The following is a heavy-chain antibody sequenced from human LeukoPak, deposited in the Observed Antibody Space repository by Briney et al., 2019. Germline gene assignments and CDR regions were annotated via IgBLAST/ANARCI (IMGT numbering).Heavy chain of an antibody. J-gene: IGHJ4*02. CDR3: ARGSGLSIPHYFDY. CDR2: INHSGST. V-gene: IGHV4-34*01. Sequence: PSETLSLTCAVYGGSFSGYYWSWIRQPPGKGLEWIGEINHSGSTNYNPSLKSRVTISVDTSKNQFSLKLSSVTAADTAVYYCARGSGLSIPHYFDYWGQGTLVTVS. CDR1: GGSFSGYY. D-gene: IGHD1-26*01.